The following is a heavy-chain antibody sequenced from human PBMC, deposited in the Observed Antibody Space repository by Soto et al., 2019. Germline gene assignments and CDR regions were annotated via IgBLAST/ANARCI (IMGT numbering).Heavy chain of an antibody. D-gene: IGHD3-22*01. CDR2: IWYDGSNK. J-gene: IGHJ4*02. CDR1: GFTFSSYG. CDR3: ARDGYDSSGYYIYMLDY. Sequence: GGSLRLSCAASGFTFSSYGMHWVRQAPGKGLEWVAVIWYDGSNKYYADSVKGRFTISRDNSKNTLYLQMNSLRAEDTAVYYCARDGYDSSGYYIYMLDYWGQGTLVTVS. V-gene: IGHV3-33*01.